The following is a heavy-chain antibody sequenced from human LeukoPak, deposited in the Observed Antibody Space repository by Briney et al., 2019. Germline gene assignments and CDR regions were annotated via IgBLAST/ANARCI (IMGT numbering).Heavy chain of an antibody. Sequence: PGGSLRLSCAASGFTFDDYAMHWVRQAPGKGLEWVSGISWNSGSTYYADSVKGRFTISRDNSKNTLYLQMNSLRAEDTAVYYCAKWAYYYEEGDYFDYWGQGTLVTVSS. CDR1: GFTFDDYA. D-gene: IGHD3-22*01. CDR2: ISWNSGST. J-gene: IGHJ4*02. CDR3: AKWAYYYEEGDYFDY. V-gene: IGHV3-23*01.